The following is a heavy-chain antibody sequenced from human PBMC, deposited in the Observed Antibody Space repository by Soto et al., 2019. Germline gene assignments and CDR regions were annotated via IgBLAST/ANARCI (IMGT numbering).Heavy chain of an antibody. CDR2: ISPYNGNT. CDR1: GYTFTSYG. V-gene: IGHV1-18*01. J-gene: IGHJ6*03. Sequence: ASVKVSCKASGYTFTSYGISWVRRAPGQGLEWMGWISPYNGNTNYAQKFQGWVTTTRDTSISTAYMELSRLRSDDTAVYYCARGQGKHYYYYMDVWGKGTTVTVSS. CDR3: ARGQGKHYYYYMDV.